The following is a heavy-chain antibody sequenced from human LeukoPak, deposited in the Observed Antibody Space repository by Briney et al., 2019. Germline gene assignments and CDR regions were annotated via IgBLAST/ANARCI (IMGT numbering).Heavy chain of an antibody. CDR3: ARSARLMKGVVEVTALDD. V-gene: IGHV3-48*03. Sequence: GGPLRLSCEDSGFTFRSYEMTWVRQAPGKGLEWIAYFSSSGSAFSYADSVKGRFTIARDNAKNSVYLEMNSLRADDTAVYYCARSARLMKGVVEVTALDDWGQGTLVTVSS. CDR2: FSSSGSAF. D-gene: IGHD3-3*01. CDR1: GFTFRSYE. J-gene: IGHJ4*02.